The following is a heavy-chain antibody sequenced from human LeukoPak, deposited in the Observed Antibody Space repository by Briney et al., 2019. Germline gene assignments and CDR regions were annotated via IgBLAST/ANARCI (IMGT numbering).Heavy chain of an antibody. CDR1: GYTFTGYY. CDR2: INPNSGGT. V-gene: IGHV1-2*02. CDR3: ARTYCSSTSCYGALGYYYYYGMDV. D-gene: IGHD2-2*01. J-gene: IGHJ6*02. Sequence: GASVKVSCKASGYTFTGYYMHWVRQAPGQGLEWMGWINPNSGGTNYAQKFQGRVTMTRDTSISTAYMELSRLRSDDTAVYYCARTYCSSTSCYGALGYYYYYGMDVWGQGTTVTVSS.